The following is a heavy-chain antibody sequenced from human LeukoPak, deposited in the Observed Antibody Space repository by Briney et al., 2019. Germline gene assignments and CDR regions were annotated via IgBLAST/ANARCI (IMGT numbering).Heavy chain of an antibody. CDR3: ARSGYSYGIDY. Sequence: SETLSLTCAVYGGSFSGYYWSWIRQPPGKGLEWIGEINHSGSTNYNPSLKSRVTISVDTSKNQFSLKLCSVTAADTAVYYCARSGYSYGIDYWGQGTLVTVSS. J-gene: IGHJ4*02. V-gene: IGHV4-34*01. D-gene: IGHD5-18*01. CDR2: INHSGST. CDR1: GGSFSGYY.